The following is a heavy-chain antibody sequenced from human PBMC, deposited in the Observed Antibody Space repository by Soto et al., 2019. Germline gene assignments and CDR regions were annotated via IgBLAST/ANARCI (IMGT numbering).Heavy chain of an antibody. J-gene: IGHJ4*02. Sequence: ETLCLTGSVSGGSISGTNWWSWVRQPPGKGLEWIVEIYHSGSTHYNPSLKSRVTISVDKSKNQFSLKLRSVTAADTAVYYCARASGTTMAPFDYWGQGTLVTVYS. CDR2: IYHSGST. V-gene: IGHV4-4*02. D-gene: IGHD1-1*01. CDR3: ARASGTTMAPFDY. CDR1: GGSISGTNW.